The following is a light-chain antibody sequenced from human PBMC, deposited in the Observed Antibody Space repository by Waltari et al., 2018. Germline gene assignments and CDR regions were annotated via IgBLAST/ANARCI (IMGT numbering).Light chain of an antibody. CDR2: LIS. CDR3: MQARQTPWT. CDR1: QSLLHSSGNTC. J-gene: IGKJ1*01. V-gene: IGKV2-28*01. Sequence: DIVLTPSPLSLSVTPGEPAPLSCRPSQSLLHSSGNTCLDRYLQKPGQSPQPLIYLISYRACGVPDRVSGSGSGTDFTLKISRVEAEDVGVYFCMQARQTPWTFGQGTKVEIK.